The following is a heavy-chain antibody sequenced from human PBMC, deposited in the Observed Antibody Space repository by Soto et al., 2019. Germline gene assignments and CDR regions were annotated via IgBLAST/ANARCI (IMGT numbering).Heavy chain of an antibody. J-gene: IGHJ4*02. CDR3: ASDYVGYDLTLTTAEFGRL. CDR2: VNPNSGGT. V-gene: IGHV1-2*02. D-gene: IGHD3-16*01. Sequence: ASVKVSCKASGHTFSGYYVHWVRQAPGQGLEWMGWVNPNSGGTHYAQKFQGRVSMTRDTSLSAVYMELRSLRRDDMAVYFCASDYVGYDLTLTTAEFGRLWGPGTLVTVSS. CDR1: GHTFSGYY.